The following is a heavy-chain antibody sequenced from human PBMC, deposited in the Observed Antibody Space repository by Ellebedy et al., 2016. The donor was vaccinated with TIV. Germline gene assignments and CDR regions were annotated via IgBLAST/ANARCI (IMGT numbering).Heavy chain of an antibody. J-gene: IGHJ4*02. V-gene: IGHV3-9*01. CDR1: GFTFDDYA. Sequence: GGSLRLXCAASGFTFDDYAMHWVRQAPGKGLEWVSGISWNSGSIGYADSVKGRFTISRDNAKNSLYLQMNSLRAEDTALYYCAKDMSRLAARPDYWGQGTLVTVSS. CDR3: AKDMSRLAARPDY. CDR2: ISWNSGSI. D-gene: IGHD6-6*01.